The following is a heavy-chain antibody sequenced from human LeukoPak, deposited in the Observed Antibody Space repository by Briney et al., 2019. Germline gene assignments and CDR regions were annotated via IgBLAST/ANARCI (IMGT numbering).Heavy chain of an antibody. CDR3: AKDVLTVARRGFDS. CDR2: ISGSRGYT. V-gene: IGHV3-21*01. J-gene: IGHJ4*02. Sequence: PGGSLRLSCAASGFTFSSYAMSWVRQAPGEGLEWSSSISGSRGYTYYADSLKGRFTISRDNAKNSLSLQMNSLRVEDTAIYFCAKDVLTVARRGFDSWGPGTLVTVSS. CDR1: GFTFSSYA. D-gene: IGHD6-6*01.